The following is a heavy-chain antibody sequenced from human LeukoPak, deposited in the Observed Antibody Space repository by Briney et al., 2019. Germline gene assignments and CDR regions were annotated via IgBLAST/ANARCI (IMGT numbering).Heavy chain of an antibody. CDR1: GFTFTSSA. D-gene: IGHD5-12*01. Sequence: SVKVSCKASGFTFTSSAVQWGRQARGQRLEWIGWIVVGSGNTNYAQKFQERVIIIRDMSTRTVYMELSSLTFEDTAVYYCAAGYSGYEYPNCWGQGTLVTVSS. CDR2: IVVGSGNT. V-gene: IGHV1-58*01. CDR3: AAGYSGYEYPNC. J-gene: IGHJ4*02.